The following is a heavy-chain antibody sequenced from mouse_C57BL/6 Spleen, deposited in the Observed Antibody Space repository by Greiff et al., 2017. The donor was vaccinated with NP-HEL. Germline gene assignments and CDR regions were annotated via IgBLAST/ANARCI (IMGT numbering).Heavy chain of an antibody. CDR2: IRNKANGYTT. Sequence: DVQLVESGGGLVQPGGSLSLSCAASGFTFTDYYMSWVRQPPGKALEWLGFIRNKANGYTTEYSASVKGRFTISRANSQSILYLQMNARIAEDNATYYCARSDCYGSSYWYFDVWGTGTTVTVSS. D-gene: IGHD1-1*01. J-gene: IGHJ1*03. V-gene: IGHV7-3*01. CDR1: GFTFTDYY. CDR3: ARSDCYGSSYWYFDV.